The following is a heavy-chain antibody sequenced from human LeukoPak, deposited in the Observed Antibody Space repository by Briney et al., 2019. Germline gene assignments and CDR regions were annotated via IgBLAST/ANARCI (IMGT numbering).Heavy chain of an antibody. CDR2: IIPIFGTT. Sequence: GASVKVSCKASGGTFSSYAISWVRQAPGQGLEWMGGIIPIFGTTNYAQKFQGRVTITADKSTSTAYMELSSLRSEDTAVYYCARVAAARLLDYWGQGTLVTVSS. CDR3: ARVAAARLLDY. V-gene: IGHV1-69*06. CDR1: GGTFSSYA. J-gene: IGHJ4*02. D-gene: IGHD6-6*01.